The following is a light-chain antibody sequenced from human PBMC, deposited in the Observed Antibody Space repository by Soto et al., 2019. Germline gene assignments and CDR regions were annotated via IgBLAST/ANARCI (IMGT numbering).Light chain of an antibody. Sequence: QSALTQPASVSGSPGQSITIPCTGTSSDVGGYNYVSWYQQHPGKAPKLMIYEVSNRPSGVSNRFSGSKSGSTASLTISGLQAEDEADYYCSSYTSSNTYVFGTGTKV. J-gene: IGLJ1*01. V-gene: IGLV2-14*01. CDR1: SSDVGGYNY. CDR3: SSYTSSNTYV. CDR2: EVS.